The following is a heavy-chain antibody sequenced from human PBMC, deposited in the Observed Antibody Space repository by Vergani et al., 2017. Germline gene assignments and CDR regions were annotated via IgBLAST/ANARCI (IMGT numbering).Heavy chain of an antibody. CDR1: GYTFTGYY. D-gene: IGHD4-23*01. CDR3: ASNYGGTTYYYYYGMDV. J-gene: IGHJ6*02. CDR2: INPNSGGT. Sequence: QVQLVQSGAEVKKPGASVKVSCKASGYTFTGYYMHWVRQAPGQGLEWMGWINPNSGGTNYAQKFQGRVTITADESTSTAYMELSSLRSEDTAVYYCASNYGGTTYYYYYGMDVWGQGTTVTGSS. V-gene: IGHV1-2*02.